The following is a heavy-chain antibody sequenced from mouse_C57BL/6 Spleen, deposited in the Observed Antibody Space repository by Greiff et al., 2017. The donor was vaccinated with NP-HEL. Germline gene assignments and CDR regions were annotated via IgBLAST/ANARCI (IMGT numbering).Heavy chain of an antibody. D-gene: IGHD2-5*01. V-gene: IGHV1-82*01. CDR3: AREPSKGGYFDY. CDR1: GYAFSSSW. Sequence: QVQLKESGPELVKPGASVKISCKASGYAFSSSWMNWVKQRPGKGLEWIGRIYPGDGDTNYNGKFKGKATLTADKSSSTAYMQLSSLTSEDSAVYFCAREPSKGGYFDYWGQGTTLTVSS. CDR2: IYPGDGDT. J-gene: IGHJ2*01.